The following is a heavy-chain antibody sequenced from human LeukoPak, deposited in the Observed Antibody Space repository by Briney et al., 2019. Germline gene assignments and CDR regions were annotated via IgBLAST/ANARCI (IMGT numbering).Heavy chain of an antibody. CDR3: ARVLHKRMYDSTTYYAY. D-gene: IGHD3-22*01. Sequence: GSLRLSCAASGFTFSSYSMNWVRQAPGKGLEWVSYISSSSSTIYYADSVKGRFTISRDNAKNSLYLQMNSLRAEDTAVYYCARVLHKRMYDSTTYYAYWGQGILVTVSS. J-gene: IGHJ4*02. V-gene: IGHV3-48*01. CDR1: GFTFSSYS. CDR2: ISSSSSTI.